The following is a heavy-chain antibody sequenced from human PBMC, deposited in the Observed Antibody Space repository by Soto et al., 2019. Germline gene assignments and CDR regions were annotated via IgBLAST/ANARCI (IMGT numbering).Heavy chain of an antibody. CDR2: IKQDGSEK. J-gene: IGHJ5*02. D-gene: IGHD2-15*01. Sequence: EVQLVESGGGLVQPGGSLRLSCAASGFTFSSYWMSWVRQAPGKGLEWVANIKQDGSEKYYVDSVKGRFTISRDNAKNSLYLQMNSLRAEDTAVYYCARDYPITLFCSGGSCYENWFDPWGQGTLVTVSS. CDR1: GFTFSSYW. V-gene: IGHV3-7*01. CDR3: ARDYPITLFCSGGSCYENWFDP.